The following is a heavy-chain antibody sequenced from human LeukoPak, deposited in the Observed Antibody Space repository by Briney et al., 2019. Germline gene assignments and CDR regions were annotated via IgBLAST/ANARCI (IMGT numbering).Heavy chain of an antibody. CDR2: IYYSGST. Sequence: PSQTLSLTCTVSGGSISSGGYYWRWIRQHPGTGLEWIGYIYYSGSTYYNPSLKSRVTISVDTSKNQFSLKLSSVTAADTAVYYCARGDSSTLWFDYWGQGTLVTVSS. CDR1: GGSISSGGYY. D-gene: IGHD2-2*01. CDR3: ARGDSSTLWFDY. V-gene: IGHV4-31*03. J-gene: IGHJ4*02.